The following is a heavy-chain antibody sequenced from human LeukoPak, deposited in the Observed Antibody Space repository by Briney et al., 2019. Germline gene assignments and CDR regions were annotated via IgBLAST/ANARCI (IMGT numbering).Heavy chain of an antibody. Sequence: PGGTLRLSCAASGFTFSSYGMSWVRQAPGKGLEWVSVISGSGGSTYYADSVKGRFTISRDNSKNTLYLQMNSLRAEDTAVYYCAKPVSYYYGSGSEKLNWFDPWGQGTPVTVSS. CDR1: GFTFSSYG. J-gene: IGHJ5*02. D-gene: IGHD3-10*01. CDR2: ISGSGGST. V-gene: IGHV3-23*01. CDR3: AKPVSYYYGSGSEKLNWFDP.